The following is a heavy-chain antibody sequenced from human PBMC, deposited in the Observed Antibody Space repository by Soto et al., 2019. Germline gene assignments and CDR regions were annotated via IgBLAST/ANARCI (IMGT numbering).Heavy chain of an antibody. J-gene: IGHJ4*02. CDR1: GYIFTSYA. CDR2: INAGNGNT. D-gene: IGHD3-10*01. V-gene: IGHV1-3*01. CDR3: AREEYYYGSGAFFDY. Sequence: ASVKVSCTASGYIFTSYAMHWVRQAPGQRLEWMGWINAGNGNTKYSQKFQGRVTITRDTSASTAYMELSSLRSEDTAVYYCAREEYYYGSGAFFDYWGQGTLVTVSS.